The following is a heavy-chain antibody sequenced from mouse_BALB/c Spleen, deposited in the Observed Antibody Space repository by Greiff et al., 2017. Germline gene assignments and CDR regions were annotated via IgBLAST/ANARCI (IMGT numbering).Heavy chain of an antibody. V-gene: IGHV1-15*01. CDR2: IDPETGGT. CDR1: GYTFTDYE. D-gene: IGHD1-1*01. CDR3: TLYSYYFDY. Sequence: VQLQRSGAELVRPGASVTLSCKASGYTFTDYEMHWVKQTPVHGLEWIGAIDPETGGTAYNQKFKGKATLTADKSSSTAYMELRSLTSEDSAVYYCTLYSYYFDYWGQGTTLTVSS. J-gene: IGHJ2*01.